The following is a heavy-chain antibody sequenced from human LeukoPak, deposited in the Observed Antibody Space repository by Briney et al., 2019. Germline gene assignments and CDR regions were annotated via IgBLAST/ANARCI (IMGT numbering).Heavy chain of an antibody. D-gene: IGHD1-26*01. CDR2: ISYDGSNK. CDR1: GFTFSSYG. CDR3: AKDLSFGLWEGAYYFDY. Sequence: GGSLRLSCAASGFTFSSYGMHWVRQAPGKGLEWVAVISYDGSNKYYADSVKGRFTISRDNSKNTLYLQMNSLRAEDTAVYYCAKDLSFGLWEGAYYFDYWGQGTLVTVSS. J-gene: IGHJ4*02. V-gene: IGHV3-30*18.